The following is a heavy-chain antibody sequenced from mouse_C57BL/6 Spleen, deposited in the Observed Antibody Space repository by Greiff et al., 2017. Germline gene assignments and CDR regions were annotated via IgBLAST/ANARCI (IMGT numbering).Heavy chain of an antibody. Sequence: EVQRVESGGGLVQPGGSMKLSCAASGFTFSDAWMDWVRQSPEKGLEWVAEIRNKANNHATYYAESVKGRFTISRDDSKSSVYLQMNSLRAEDTGIYYCTRSELTGGFDYWGQGTTLTVSS. CDR2: IRNKANNHAT. J-gene: IGHJ2*01. D-gene: IGHD4-1*01. V-gene: IGHV6-6*01. CDR3: TRSELTGGFDY. CDR1: GFTFSDAW.